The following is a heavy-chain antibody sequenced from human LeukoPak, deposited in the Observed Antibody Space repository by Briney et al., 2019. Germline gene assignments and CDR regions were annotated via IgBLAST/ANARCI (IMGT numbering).Heavy chain of an antibody. V-gene: IGHV3-30-3*01. CDR2: ISYDGSNK. CDR3: ARDMRRITMIAD. CDR1: GFTFSSYA. Sequence: GGSLRLSCAASGFTFSSYAMHWVRQAPGKGLEWVAVISYDGSNKYYADSVKGRFTISRDNSKNTLYLQMNSLRAEDTAVYYCARDMRRITMIADWGQGTLVTVSS. J-gene: IGHJ4*02. D-gene: IGHD3-22*01.